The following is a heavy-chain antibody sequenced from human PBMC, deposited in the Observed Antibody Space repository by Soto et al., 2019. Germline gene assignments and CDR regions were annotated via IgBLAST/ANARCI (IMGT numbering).Heavy chain of an antibody. CDR2: SIPIFGTA. V-gene: IGHV1-69*01. Sequence: QVQLVQSGAEVKKPGSSVKVSCKASGGTFSSYAISWVRQAPGQGLEWMGGSIPIFGTANYAQKFQGRVTITADESTSTAYMELSSLRSEDTAVYYCARGVRVPAALDDAFDIWGQGTMVTVSS. CDR1: GGTFSSYA. J-gene: IGHJ3*02. CDR3: ARGVRVPAALDDAFDI. D-gene: IGHD2-2*01.